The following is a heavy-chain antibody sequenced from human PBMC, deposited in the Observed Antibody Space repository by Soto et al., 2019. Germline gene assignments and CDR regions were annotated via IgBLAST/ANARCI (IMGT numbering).Heavy chain of an antibody. D-gene: IGHD7-27*01. CDR2: INWKSDI. V-gene: IGHV3-9*01. Sequence: PGGSLRLSCAVSGFTFDDNAMHWVRQAPEKGLEWVSGINWKSDIGYADSVKGRFTISRDNAENSLYLQMNSLRADDTAVYYCARGGTSTTYWGLFYNWGQGTLVTV. CDR1: GFTFDDNA. J-gene: IGHJ4*02. CDR3: ARGGTSTTYWGLFYN.